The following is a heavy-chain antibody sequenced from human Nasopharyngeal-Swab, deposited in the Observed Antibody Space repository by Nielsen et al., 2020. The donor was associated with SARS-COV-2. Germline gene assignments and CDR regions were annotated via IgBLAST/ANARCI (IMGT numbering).Heavy chain of an antibody. CDR2: ISTSGNTV. Sequence: VRQMPGKGLEWLSYISTSGNTVYYADSVKGRFTISRDNAENSLYLQMNSLRDEDTAVYYCARDCWSGGIVVVPAAKDVWGKGTTVTVSS. CDR3: ARDCWSGGIVVVPAAKDV. D-gene: IGHD2-2*01. V-gene: IGHV3-48*02. J-gene: IGHJ6*04.